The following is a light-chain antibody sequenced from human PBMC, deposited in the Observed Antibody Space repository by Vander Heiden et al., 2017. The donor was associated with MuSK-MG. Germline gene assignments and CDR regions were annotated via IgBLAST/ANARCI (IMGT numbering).Light chain of an antibody. J-gene: IGKJ2*01. V-gene: IGKV3-11*01. CDR1: QSVSNY. CDR3: QQEVT. Sequence: IVMTQSPVTLSLSPGERATLSCKASQSVSNYLAWYQQKPGQAPRLLIYDGSNRATGVPARFSGSGSGTDFTLTISSLEPEDFAVYFCQQEVTFGQGTKLEIK. CDR2: DGS.